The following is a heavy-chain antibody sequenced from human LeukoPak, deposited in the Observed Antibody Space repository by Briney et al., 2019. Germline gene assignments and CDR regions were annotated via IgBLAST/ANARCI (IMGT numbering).Heavy chain of an antibody. V-gene: IGHV4-34*01. J-gene: IGHJ6*02. Sequence: SETLSLTCAVYGGSFSGYYWSWIRQPPGKGLEWIGEINHSGSTNYNPSLKSRVTISVDTSKNQFSLKLSSVTAADTAVYYCARQIPYYYGSGSYYYYGMDVWGQGTTVTVSS. CDR3: ARQIPYYYGSGSYYYYGMDV. CDR2: INHSGST. CDR1: GGSFSGYY. D-gene: IGHD3-10*01.